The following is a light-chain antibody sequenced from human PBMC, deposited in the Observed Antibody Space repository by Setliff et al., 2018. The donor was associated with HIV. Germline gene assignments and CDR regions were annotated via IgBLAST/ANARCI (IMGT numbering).Light chain of an antibody. J-gene: IGLJ1*01. CDR3: SSYTSTYTLYV. CDR2: EVT. Sequence: QSALAQPASVSGSPGQSITISCTGTSSDVGGYNYVSWYQHHPGKAPKLMIYEVTNRSSGVSTRFSGSKSGNTASLTISGLQAEDDANYYCSSYTSTYTLYVFGTGTRSPS. V-gene: IGLV2-14*01. CDR1: SSDVGGYNY.